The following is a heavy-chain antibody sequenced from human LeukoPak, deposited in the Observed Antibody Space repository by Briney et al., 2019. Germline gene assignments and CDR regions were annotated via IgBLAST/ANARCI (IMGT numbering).Heavy chain of an antibody. D-gene: IGHD3-10*01. CDR3: ARDRSVLLGMDY. V-gene: IGHV3-48*02. CDR1: GFSFSDYW. Sequence: PGGSLRLSSAASGFSFSDYWMQWVRQAPGKGLEWVSYISSSSSTIYYADSVKGRFTISRDNAKNSLYLQMNSLRDEDTAVYYCARDRSVLLGMDYWGQGTLVTVSS. J-gene: IGHJ4*02. CDR2: ISSSSSTI.